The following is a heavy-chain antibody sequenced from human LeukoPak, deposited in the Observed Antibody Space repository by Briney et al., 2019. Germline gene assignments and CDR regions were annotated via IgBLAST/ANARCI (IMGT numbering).Heavy chain of an antibody. V-gene: IGHV3-48*04. CDR3: AKDLPGYCSSTSCYDY. J-gene: IGHJ4*02. D-gene: IGHD2-2*03. Sequence: GGSLRLSCAASGFTFSSYSMNWVRQAPGKGLEWVSYVSSSSSTIYYADSVKGRFTISRDNARNSLYLQMNSLRAEDTAVYYCAKDLPGYCSSTSCYDYWGQGTLVTVSS. CDR2: VSSSSSTI. CDR1: GFTFSSYS.